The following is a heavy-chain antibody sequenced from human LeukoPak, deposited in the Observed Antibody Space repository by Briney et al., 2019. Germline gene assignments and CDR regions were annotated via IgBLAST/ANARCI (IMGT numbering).Heavy chain of an antibody. V-gene: IGHV3-48*04. Sequence: GGSLRLSCAASGFTFSSYSMNWVRQAPGKGLEWVSYISSSSSTIYYADSVKGRFTISRDNAKNSLYLQMNSLRAEDTAVYYCARDPAPQYYYDSSGLNFDYWGQGTLVTVSS. D-gene: IGHD3-22*01. CDR3: ARDPAPQYYYDSSGLNFDY. CDR1: GFTFSSYS. J-gene: IGHJ4*02. CDR2: ISSSSSTI.